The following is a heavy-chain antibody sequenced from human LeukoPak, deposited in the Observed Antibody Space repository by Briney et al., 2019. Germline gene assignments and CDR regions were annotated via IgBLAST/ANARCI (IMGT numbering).Heavy chain of an antibody. V-gene: IGHV3-74*01. CDR2: INADGSDT. Sequence: GGSLRLSCAASGFTFSRFWMHWVRQRPGKGLVWVARINADGSDTIYADSVKGRFSVSRDNTKNTLYLQMNSLRAEDTAVYYCAREGYDSSGYYISYWGQGTLVTVSS. CDR1: GFTFSRFW. D-gene: IGHD3-22*01. J-gene: IGHJ4*02. CDR3: AREGYDSSGYYISY.